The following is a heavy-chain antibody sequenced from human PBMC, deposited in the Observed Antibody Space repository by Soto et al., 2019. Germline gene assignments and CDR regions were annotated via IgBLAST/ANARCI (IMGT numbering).Heavy chain of an antibody. D-gene: IGHD3-16*01. CDR3: AREGAASHSYYYGTDV. CDR1: GGSISSGDSY. J-gene: IGHJ6*02. CDR2: IYYSGST. V-gene: IGHV4-30-4*01. Sequence: QVQLQQWGAGLLKPSETLSLTCAVYGGSISSGDSYWSWIRQSPGKGLEWIGYIYYSGSTYYNPSLQSRVTISVDTSKNQFSLKLNSVTAADTAVYFCAREGAASHSYYYGTDVWGQGTTVTVSS.